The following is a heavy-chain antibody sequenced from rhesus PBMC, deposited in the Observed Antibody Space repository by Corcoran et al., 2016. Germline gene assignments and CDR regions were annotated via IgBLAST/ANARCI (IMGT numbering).Heavy chain of an antibody. Sequence: QVQVQELGPGLVKPSETLSLTCAVSGASISSNNWRSWIRQPPGKGLEWIGYVSGTTESTYYNPSLQSRVTISTDTSKNQFSLKLNSVTAADTAVYYCARRADTAGIHYFDPWGQGVLVTVSA. J-gene: IGHJ4*01. CDR3: ARRADTAGIHYFDP. CDR1: GASISSNNW. CDR2: VSGTTEST. V-gene: IGHV4-65*01. D-gene: IGHD1-1*01.